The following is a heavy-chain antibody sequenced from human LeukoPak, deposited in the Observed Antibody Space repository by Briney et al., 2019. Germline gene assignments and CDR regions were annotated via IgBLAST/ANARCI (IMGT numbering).Heavy chain of an antibody. D-gene: IGHD3-22*01. CDR3: ARGPHSPYYYDSSPIYGMDV. CDR1: GFSFSTYW. CDR2: IHKDGRVM. Sequence: GGSLRLSCAASGFSFSTYWMAWVRQAPGKGLEWVGNIHKDGRVMFYAASVKGRFTISRDNAKNSLYLQMNSLRAEDTAVYYCARGPHSPYYYDSSPIYGMDVWGQGTTVTVSS. V-gene: IGHV3-7*01. J-gene: IGHJ6*02.